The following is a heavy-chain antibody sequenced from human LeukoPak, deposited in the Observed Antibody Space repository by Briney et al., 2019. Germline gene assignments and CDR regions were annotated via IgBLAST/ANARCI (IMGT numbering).Heavy chain of an antibody. Sequence: GGSLRLSCAASGFTFSSYGMHWVRQAPGKGLEWVAVIWYDGSNKYYADSVKGRFTISRDNSKNTLYPQMNSLRAEDTAVYYCARWGPTVTTFQSSSPPDYWGQGTLVTVSS. CDR3: ARWGPTVTTFQSSSPPDY. D-gene: IGHD4-17*01. V-gene: IGHV3-33*01. CDR1: GFTFSSYG. J-gene: IGHJ4*02. CDR2: IWYDGSNK.